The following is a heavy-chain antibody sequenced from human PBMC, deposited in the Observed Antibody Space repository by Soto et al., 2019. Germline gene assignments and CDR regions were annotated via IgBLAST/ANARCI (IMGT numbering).Heavy chain of an antibody. J-gene: IGHJ4*02. Sequence: GXSLRLSSAASGFTVRSNYMSWVRQAPGKGLEWVSVIYSGGSTYYADSVKGRFTISRDNSKNTLYLQMNSLRAENTAVYYCAREKTGTTDYWGQGTLVTVSS. CDR3: AREKTGTTDY. CDR1: GFTVRSNY. V-gene: IGHV3-66*01. D-gene: IGHD1-7*01. CDR2: IYSGGST.